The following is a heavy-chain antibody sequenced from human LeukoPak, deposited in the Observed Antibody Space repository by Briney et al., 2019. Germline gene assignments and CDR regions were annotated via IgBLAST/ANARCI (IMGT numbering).Heavy chain of an antibody. CDR2: IYHSGST. CDR3: ARHYSGSGYYYYGMDV. D-gene: IGHD3-3*01. V-gene: IGHV4-4*02. CDR1: GSSISSSNW. Sequence: SETLSLTCAVSGSSISSSNWWSWVRQPPGKGLEWIGEIYHSGSTNYNPSLKSRVTISVDKSKNQFSLKLSSVTAADTAVYYCARHYSGSGYYYYGMDVWGQGTTVTVSS. J-gene: IGHJ6*02.